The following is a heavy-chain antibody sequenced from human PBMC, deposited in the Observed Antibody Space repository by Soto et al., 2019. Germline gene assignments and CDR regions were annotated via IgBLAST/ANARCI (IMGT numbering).Heavy chain of an antibody. J-gene: IGHJ6*03. CDR2: INHSGST. CDR3: ARHVADNYHYYYMDV. Sequence: PSETLSLTCAVYGGSFSGYYWSWIRQPPGKGLEWIGEINHSGSTNYNPSLKSRVTISVDTSKNQFSLKLSSVTAADTAVYYCARHVADNYHYYYMDVWGKGTTVTVSS. CDR1: GGSFSGYY. V-gene: IGHV4-34*01. D-gene: IGHD3-9*01.